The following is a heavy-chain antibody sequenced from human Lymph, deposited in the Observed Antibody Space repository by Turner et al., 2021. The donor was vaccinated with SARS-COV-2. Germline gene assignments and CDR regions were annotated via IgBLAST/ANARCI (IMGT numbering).Heavy chain of an antibody. Sequence: QVQLQESGPRLVKPLETLSLTCTVSGGSMNNNYWSWIRQPPGTRLEWIGFIFYRGSTNYNPSLKSRVTISVDTSEIQFSLKLTSVTAADTAIYYCARQTVNNWVDPWGQGTLVTVSS. CDR1: GGSMNNNY. CDR3: ARQTVNNWVDP. D-gene: IGHD2-21*02. J-gene: IGHJ5*02. CDR2: IFYRGST. V-gene: IGHV4-59*01.